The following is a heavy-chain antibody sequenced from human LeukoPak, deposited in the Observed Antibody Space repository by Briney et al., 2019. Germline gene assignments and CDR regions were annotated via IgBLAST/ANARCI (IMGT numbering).Heavy chain of an antibody. V-gene: IGHV3-20*04. J-gene: IGHJ3*02. CDR3: ARDRTTRGNNYYDSSVYYRTDALDI. CDR2: INWNGGST. Sequence: GGSLRLSCAASGFTFYDYGMSWVRQAPGKGLEWVSGINWNGGSTGYADSVKVRFTISRDNAKNSLYLLMNSLRAEDTALYYCARDRTTRGNNYYDSSVYYRTDALDIWGEGTMVTVSS. CDR1: GFTFYDYG. D-gene: IGHD3-22*01.